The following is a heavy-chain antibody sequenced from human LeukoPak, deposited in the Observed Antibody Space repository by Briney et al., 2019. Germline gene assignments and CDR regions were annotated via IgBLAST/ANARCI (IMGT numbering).Heavy chain of an antibody. CDR1: GFTFSSYA. V-gene: IGHV3-23*01. CDR2: ISGSGGST. D-gene: IGHD5-18*01. Sequence: GGSLRLPCAASGFTFSSYAMSWVRQAPGKGLEWVSAISGSGGSTYYADSVKGRFTTSRDNSKNTLYLQMNSLRAEDTAVYYCAKASSRRGYSYGPKTDPLKYYFDYWGQGTLVTVSS. CDR3: AKASSRRGYSYGPKTDPLKYYFDY. J-gene: IGHJ4*02.